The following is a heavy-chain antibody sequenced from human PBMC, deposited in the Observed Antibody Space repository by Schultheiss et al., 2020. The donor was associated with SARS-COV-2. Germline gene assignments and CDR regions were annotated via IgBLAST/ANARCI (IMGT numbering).Heavy chain of an antibody. CDR3: ANAVRLDPPFDY. V-gene: IGHV3-48*03. CDR2: ISSSGSTI. Sequence: GGSLRLSCAASGFTFSSYEMNWVRQAPGKGLEWVSYISSSGSTIYYADSVKGRFTISRDNSKNTLYLQMNSLRAEDTAVYYCANAVRLDPPFDYWGQGTLVTVSS. J-gene: IGHJ4*02. D-gene: IGHD3-3*01. CDR1: GFTFSSYE.